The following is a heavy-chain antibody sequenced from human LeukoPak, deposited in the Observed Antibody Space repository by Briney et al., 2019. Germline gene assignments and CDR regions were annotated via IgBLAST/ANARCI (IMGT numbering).Heavy chain of an antibody. CDR2: ISASGGST. D-gene: IGHD3-22*01. CDR1: GFTFNSYA. Sequence: PGGSLRLSCAASGFTFNSYAMTWVRQAPGKGLEWVSGISASGGSTYYADSVKGRFTISRDNAKNSLYLQMNSLRAEDMALYYCAKDPGLGYFDYWGQGTLVTVSS. J-gene: IGHJ4*02. V-gene: IGHV3-23*01. CDR3: AKDPGLGYFDY.